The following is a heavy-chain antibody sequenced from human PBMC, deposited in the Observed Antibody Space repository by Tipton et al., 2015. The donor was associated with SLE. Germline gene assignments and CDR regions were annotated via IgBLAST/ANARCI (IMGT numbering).Heavy chain of an antibody. CDR2: LYAGGST. Sequence: TLSLTCSVSGVSISTSRYYWGWIRQSPGQGLEWVGSLYAGGSTYFHPSLKSRASISADASKNHFSLKLTSVTAADTAVYYCARAEGYYDSSGSFQMWYDPWGQGTLVTVSS. V-gene: IGHV4-39*02. D-gene: IGHD3-22*01. J-gene: IGHJ5*02. CDR3: ARAEGYYDSSGSFQMWYDP. CDR1: GVSISTSRYY.